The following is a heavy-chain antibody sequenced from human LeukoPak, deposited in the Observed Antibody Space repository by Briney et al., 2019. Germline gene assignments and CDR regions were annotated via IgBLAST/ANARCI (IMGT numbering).Heavy chain of an antibody. V-gene: IGHV3-9*03. Sequence: GGSLRLSCAASGFTFDDYAMHWVRQAPGKGLEWVSGISWNSGSIGYADSVKGRFTISRDNAKNSLYLQMNSLRAEDMALYYCAKGDQWELLGPFDYWGQGTLVTVSS. CDR3: AKGDQWELLGPFDY. CDR2: ISWNSGSI. D-gene: IGHD1-26*01. CDR1: GFTFDDYA. J-gene: IGHJ4*02.